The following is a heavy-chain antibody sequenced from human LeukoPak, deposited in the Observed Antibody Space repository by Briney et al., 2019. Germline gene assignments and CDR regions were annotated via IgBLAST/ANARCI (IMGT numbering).Heavy chain of an antibody. Sequence: GGSLRLSCAASGFTFSGHWMSWVRQAPGKGLEWVSYISSSSSTIYYADSVKGRFTISRDNAKNSLYLQMNSLRAEDTAVYYCARVALSSYYYMDVWGKGTTVTV. CDR3: ARVALSSYYYMDV. J-gene: IGHJ6*03. CDR1: GFTFSGHW. CDR2: ISSSSSTI. V-gene: IGHV3-48*01.